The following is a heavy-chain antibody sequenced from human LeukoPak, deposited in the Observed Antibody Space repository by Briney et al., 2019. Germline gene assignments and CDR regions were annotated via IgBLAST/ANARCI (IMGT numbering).Heavy chain of an antibody. V-gene: IGHV3-30*19. D-gene: IGHD5-18*01. CDR1: GFTFSSYG. CDR2: ISYDGSNK. CDR3: ASGGIQLWSFDY. J-gene: IGHJ4*02. Sequence: GGSLRLSCAASGFTFSSYGMHWVRQAPGKGLEWVAVISYDGSNKDYADSVKGRFTISRDNSKNTLYLQMNSLRAEDTAVYYCASGGIQLWSFDYWGQGTLVTVSS.